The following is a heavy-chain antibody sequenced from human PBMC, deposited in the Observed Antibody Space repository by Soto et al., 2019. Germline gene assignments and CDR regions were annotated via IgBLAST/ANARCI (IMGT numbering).Heavy chain of an antibody. J-gene: IGHJ4*02. V-gene: IGHV4-30-4*01. Sequence: SETLSLTCTVSGGSISSGDYYWSWIRQPPGKGLEWIGYIYYSGSTYYNPSLRSRITILLDASTNQLSLKLSSVTAADTAVYFCVRVAGSASWYETDSWGQGILVTVSS. CDR2: IYYSGST. D-gene: IGHD6-13*01. CDR3: VRVAGSASWYETDS. CDR1: GGSISSGDYY.